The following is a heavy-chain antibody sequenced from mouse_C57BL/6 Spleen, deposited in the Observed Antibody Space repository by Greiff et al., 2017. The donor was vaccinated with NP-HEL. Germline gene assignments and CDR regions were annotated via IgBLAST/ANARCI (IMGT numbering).Heavy chain of an antibody. CDR3: VRHGDYDYDFDY. Sequence: EVKVEESGGGLVQPKGSLKLSCAASGFSFNTYAMNWVRQAPGKGLEWVARIRSKSNNYATYYADSVKDRFTISRDDSESMLYLQMNNLKTEDTAMYYCVRHGDYDYDFDYWGQGTTLTVSS. D-gene: IGHD2-4*01. J-gene: IGHJ2*01. V-gene: IGHV10-1*01. CDR1: GFSFNTYA. CDR2: IRSKSNNYAT.